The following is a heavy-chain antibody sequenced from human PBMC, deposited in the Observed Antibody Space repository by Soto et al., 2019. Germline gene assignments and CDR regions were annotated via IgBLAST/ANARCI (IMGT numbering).Heavy chain of an antibody. V-gene: IGHV3-33*01. J-gene: IGHJ6*02. Sequence: WGSLRLSCSASGVTFSSYGIHWVCQAQCKGLEREAVLWDDGTNKYYADSVKGRFTTVRDSSMNTLYLEMSMLRADVTAVYYCASYWDYSRRGWFCYGMDIWGQGTMVTVSS. D-gene: IGHD4-4*01. CDR2: LWDDGTNK. CDR1: GVTFSSYG. CDR3: ASYWDYSRRGWFCYGMDI.